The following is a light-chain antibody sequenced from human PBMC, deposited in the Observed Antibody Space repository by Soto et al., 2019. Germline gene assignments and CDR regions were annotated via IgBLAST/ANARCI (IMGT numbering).Light chain of an antibody. CDR1: SSNIGSNT. CDR2: SNN. V-gene: IGLV1-44*01. J-gene: IGLJ1*01. Sequence: QSVLTHPPSASGTPGQRVTISCSGSSSNIGSNTVNWYQQLPGTAPKLLIYSNNQRPSGVPDRFSGYKSGTSASLAISGLQSEDEADYYCAEWDDSLNGYVFGTGTKATVL. CDR3: AEWDDSLNGYV.